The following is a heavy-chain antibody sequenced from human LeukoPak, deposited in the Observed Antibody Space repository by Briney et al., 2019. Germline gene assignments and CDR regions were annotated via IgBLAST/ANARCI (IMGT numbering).Heavy chain of an antibody. D-gene: IGHD3-10*01. V-gene: IGHV5-51*01. CDR3: ARTYYYGSGSYYRTRIWDY. Sequence: GESLKISCKGSGYSFTSYWIGWVRQLPGKGLELMGIIYPGDSDTRYSPSFQGQVTISADKSISTAYLQWSSLKASDTAMYYCARTYYYGSGSYYRTRIWDYWGQGTLVTVSS. CDR2: IYPGDSDT. J-gene: IGHJ4*02. CDR1: GYSFTSYW.